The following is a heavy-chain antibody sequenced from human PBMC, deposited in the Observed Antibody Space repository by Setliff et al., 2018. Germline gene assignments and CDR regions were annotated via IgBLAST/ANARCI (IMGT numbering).Heavy chain of an antibody. Sequence: GGSLRLSCGTSGFTFDVSGMSWVRQAPGKGLEWVSSINWSGGSTYYADSVKGRFTISRDNSKNTLYLQMKRLRAEDTAVYYCAKIRLGGWTGYTDYWGQGTLVTVSS. CDR3: AKIRLGGWTGYTDY. CDR1: GFTFDVSG. V-gene: IGHV3-23*01. J-gene: IGHJ4*02. CDR2: INWSGGST. D-gene: IGHD3-3*01.